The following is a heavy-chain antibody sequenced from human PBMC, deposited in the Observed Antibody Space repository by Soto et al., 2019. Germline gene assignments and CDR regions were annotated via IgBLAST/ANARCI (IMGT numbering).Heavy chain of an antibody. CDR3: ARDRGGDLKAFDI. J-gene: IGHJ3*02. CDR2: ISSSSSYI. V-gene: IGHV3-21*01. CDR1: GFTFSSYT. Sequence: EVQLVESGGGLVTPGGSLRLSCAAFGFTFSSYTMNWVRQAPVKGLEWVSSISSSSSYIYYADSVKGRFPISTDNAKTPLYLQMNRPRAGATAVYYCARDRGGDLKAFDIWGQGTMVTVSS. D-gene: IGHD3-16*01.